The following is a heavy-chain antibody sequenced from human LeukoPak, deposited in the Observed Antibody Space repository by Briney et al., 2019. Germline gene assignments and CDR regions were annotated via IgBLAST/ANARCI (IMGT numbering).Heavy chain of an antibody. V-gene: IGHV3-23*01. J-gene: IGHJ4*02. CDR2: INGRGVST. D-gene: IGHD3-9*01. CDR1: GFTFTSYA. Sequence: PGGSLRLSCAASGFTFTSYAMSWVRQAPGKGLEGVSTINGRGVSTYYADSVRGRFTISRDNSKNTVYLQMSSLRADDTAVYHCAKDSRFFDWLLPVFDYWGQGTLVSVSS. CDR3: AKDSRFFDWLLPVFDY.